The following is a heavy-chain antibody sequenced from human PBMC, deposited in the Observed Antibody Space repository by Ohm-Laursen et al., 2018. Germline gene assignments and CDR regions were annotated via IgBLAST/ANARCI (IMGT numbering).Heavy chain of an antibody. V-gene: IGHV3-11*01. Sequence: SLRLSCAASGFTFSDYYMSWIRQAPGKGLEWVSYISSSGSTIYYADSVNGRFTISRDNAKNSLYLQMNSLRAEDTAVYYCARVGLDYYYYYGMDVWGQGTTVTVSS. CDR3: ARVGLDYYYYYGMDV. J-gene: IGHJ6*02. D-gene: IGHD3-3*01. CDR2: ISSSGSTI. CDR1: GFTFSDYY.